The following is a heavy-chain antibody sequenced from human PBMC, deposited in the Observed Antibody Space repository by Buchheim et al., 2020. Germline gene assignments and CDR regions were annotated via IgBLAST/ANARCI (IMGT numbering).Heavy chain of an antibody. CDR1: GFTFSSYG. J-gene: IGHJ4*02. CDR3: ANNGDGYNYYFDY. Sequence: QVQLVESGGGVVQPGRSLRLSCAASGFTFSSYGMHWVRQAPGKGLEWVAVISYDGSNKYYADSVKGRFTISRDNSKNTLYLQMNSLRAEDTAVYYCANNGDGYNYYFDYWGQGTL. D-gene: IGHD5-24*01. CDR2: ISYDGSNK. V-gene: IGHV3-30*18.